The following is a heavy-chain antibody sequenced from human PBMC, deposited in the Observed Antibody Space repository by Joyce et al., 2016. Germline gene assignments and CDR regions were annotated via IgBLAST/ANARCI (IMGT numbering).Heavy chain of an antibody. J-gene: IGHJ4*02. D-gene: IGHD3-22*01. CDR1: GGSISSSIYY. CDR3: ATPYYDSSGYPYYFDY. V-gene: IGHV4-39*01. Sequence: QLQLQESGPGLVKPSETLSLTCTVSGGSISSSIYYWGWIRQPPGNGLEWIGNIYSSGSTYYNPSLKRRVTISVDTSKNQFSLKLTSVTAADTAVYFCATPYYDSSGYPYYFDYWGQGTLVTVSS. CDR2: IYSSGST.